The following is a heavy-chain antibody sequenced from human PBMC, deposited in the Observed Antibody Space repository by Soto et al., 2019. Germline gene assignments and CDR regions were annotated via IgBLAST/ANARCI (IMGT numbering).Heavy chain of an antibody. CDR1: GYSFTSYF. J-gene: IGHJ4*02. CDR2: IDPDGGST. CDR3: ASLIGVDTLRDY. D-gene: IGHD3-3*01. Sequence: QVQLVQSGAEVKKPGASVKISCKASGYSFTSYFMHWVRQAPGQGPEWMGIIDPDGGSTSYAQKFQGGVTMTTDTSTSTVYVELSSLRSEDTAVYYCASLIGVDTLRDYWGQGTLVTVSS. V-gene: IGHV1-46*01.